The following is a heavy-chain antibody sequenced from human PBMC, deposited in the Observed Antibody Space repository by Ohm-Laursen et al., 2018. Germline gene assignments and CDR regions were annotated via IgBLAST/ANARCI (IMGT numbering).Heavy chain of an antibody. CDR3: ARFPIKWGSYRYTGIDY. Sequence: GTLSLTCTVSGGSISSYYWSWIRQPPGKGLEWIGYIYYSGSTNYNPSLKSRVTTSVDTSKNQFSLKLRSVTAADTAVYYCARFPIKWGSYRYTGIDYWGQGTLVTVSS. CDR2: IYYSGST. V-gene: IGHV4-59*12. CDR1: GGSISSYY. J-gene: IGHJ4*02. D-gene: IGHD3-16*02.